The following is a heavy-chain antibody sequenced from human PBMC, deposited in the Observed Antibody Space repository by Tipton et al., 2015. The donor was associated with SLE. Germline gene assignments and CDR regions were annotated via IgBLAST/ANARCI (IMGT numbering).Heavy chain of an antibody. CDR1: GFMFSSYA. Sequence: SLRLSCAAPGFMFSSYAMRWGRQAPGKGLEWGSVISGGGDSASYADSVKGRFTISRDNSKNTLYLQMDSLRGDDTAVYYCARDEPYYYDSDGRYNLDYWGQGTLVTVSS. V-gene: IGHV3-23*01. CDR2: ISGGGDSA. J-gene: IGHJ4*02. CDR3: ARDEPYYYDSDGRYNLDY. D-gene: IGHD3-22*01.